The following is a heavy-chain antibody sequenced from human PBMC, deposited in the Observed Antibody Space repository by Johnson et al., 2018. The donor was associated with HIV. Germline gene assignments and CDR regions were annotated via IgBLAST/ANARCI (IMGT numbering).Heavy chain of an antibody. V-gene: IGHV3-43D*03. CDR3: ATVWRNEGRHSFDV. CDR2: INCDGDST. CDR1: RFTFDDYA. D-gene: IGHD1-1*01. J-gene: IGHJ3*01. Sequence: VQLVESGGVVVQPGGSLRLSCETSRFTFDDYAMHWVRQAPGNGLEWVSLINCDGDSTYYADSVHGRFTNSRDNAKNSLYLQMNSLRVEDTALYFCATVWRNEGRHSFDVWGLGTMVTVSS.